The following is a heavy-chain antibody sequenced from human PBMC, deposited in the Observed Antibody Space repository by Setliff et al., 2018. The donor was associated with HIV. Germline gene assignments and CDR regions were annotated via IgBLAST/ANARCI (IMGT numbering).Heavy chain of an antibody. CDR3: AKTIAALDY. CDR1: GFPFSTYA. J-gene: IGHJ4*02. V-gene: IGHV3-23*01. D-gene: IGHD6-13*01. CDR2: ISDSGHNT. Sequence: GGSLRLSCAASGFPFSTYAMNWVRQAPGKGLEWVSAISDSGHNTYYADSVKGRFTISRDNSRDTLYLQMNSLRVEDTAVYFCAKTIAALDYWGQGTLVTVSS.